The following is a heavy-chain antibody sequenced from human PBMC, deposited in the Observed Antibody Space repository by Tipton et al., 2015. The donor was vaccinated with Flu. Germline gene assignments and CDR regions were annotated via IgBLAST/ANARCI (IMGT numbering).Heavy chain of an antibody. CDR3: AWYYGSRILGY. V-gene: IGHV3-7*01. J-gene: IGHJ4*02. Sequence: SLRLSCAASGFTFSSYWRSWVRQAPGKGLEWVANIKQDGSDKYYVDSVKGRFTISRDNAKNSLYLQMNSLRAEDTAVYYCAWYYGSRILGYWGQGTLVTVSS. CDR1: GFTFSSYW. CDR2: IKQDGSDK. D-gene: IGHD3-10*01.